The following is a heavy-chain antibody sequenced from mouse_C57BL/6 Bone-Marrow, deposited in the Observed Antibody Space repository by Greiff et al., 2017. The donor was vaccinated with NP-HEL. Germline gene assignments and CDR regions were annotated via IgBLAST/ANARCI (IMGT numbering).Heavy chain of an antibody. CDR2: IYPRSGNT. J-gene: IGHJ1*03. CDR1: GYTFTSYG. V-gene: IGHV1-81*01. Sequence: VQLQQPGAELARPGASVKLSCKASGYTFTSYGISWVKQRTGQGLEWIGEIYPRSGNTYYNEKFKGKAKLTADKSSSTAYMELRSLTSEVSSVYLCAREKGYDGYFDVWGTGTTVTVSS. CDR3: AREKGYDGYFDV. D-gene: IGHD2-2*01.